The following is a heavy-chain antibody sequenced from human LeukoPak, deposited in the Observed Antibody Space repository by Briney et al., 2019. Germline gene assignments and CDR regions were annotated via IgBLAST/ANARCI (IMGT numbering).Heavy chain of an antibody. D-gene: IGHD6-6*01. Sequence: GGSLRLSCAASGFTFSSYAMSWVRQAPGKGLEWVSAISGSGGSTYYADSAKGRFTISRDNSKNTLYLQMNSLRAEDTAVYYCAKDGYSSSSDWDYFDYWGQGTLVTVSS. CDR3: AKDGYSSSSDWDYFDY. CDR2: ISGSGGST. V-gene: IGHV3-23*01. CDR1: GFTFSSYA. J-gene: IGHJ4*02.